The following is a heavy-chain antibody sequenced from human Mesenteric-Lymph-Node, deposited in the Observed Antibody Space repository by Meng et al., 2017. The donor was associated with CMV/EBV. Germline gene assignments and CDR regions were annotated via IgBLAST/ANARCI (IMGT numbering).Heavy chain of an antibody. V-gene: IGHV3-53*01. CDR3: AKSSGYSYGANAFDI. CDR1: GFTVSSNY. Sequence: GESLKISCAASGFTVSSNYMTWVRQAPGEGLDWVSVIYDDGSTHYADSVKGRFTTSRDNFQNTVYLQMNSLRAEDTAVYYCAKSSGYSYGANAFDIWGQGTMVTVSS. D-gene: IGHD5-18*01. J-gene: IGHJ3*02. CDR2: IYDDGST.